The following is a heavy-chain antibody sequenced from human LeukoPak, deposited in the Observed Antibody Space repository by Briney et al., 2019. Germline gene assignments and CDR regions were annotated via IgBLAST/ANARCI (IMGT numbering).Heavy chain of an antibody. V-gene: IGHV4-38-2*01. J-gene: IGHJ5*02. CDR2: IYHSGST. CDR1: GYSISSGYY. D-gene: IGHD3-22*01. Sequence: SETLSLTCAVSGYSISSGYYWGWIRQPPGKGLEWIGSIYHSGSTYYNPSLKSRVTISVDTSKNQFSLKLSSVTAADTAVYYCARYYYDNSGHYFWWFDPWGQGTLVTVSS. CDR3: ARYYYDNSGHYFWWFDP.